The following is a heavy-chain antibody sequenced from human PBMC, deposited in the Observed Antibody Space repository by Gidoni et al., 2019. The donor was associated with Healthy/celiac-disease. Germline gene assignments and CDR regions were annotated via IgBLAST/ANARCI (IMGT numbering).Heavy chain of an antibody. CDR3: ATQRGTSTYDYIWGAQVGLKQQDV. CDR1: GGTFSSYA. Sequence: QVQLVQSGAEVKKPGSSVKVSCKASGGTFSSYAISWVRQAPGQGLEWMGGIIPIFGTANYAQKFQGRVTITADESTSTAYMELSSLRSEDTAVYYCATQRGTSTYDYIWGAQVGLKQQDVWGQGTTVTVSS. CDR2: IIPIFGTA. D-gene: IGHD3-16*01. J-gene: IGHJ6*02. V-gene: IGHV1-69*01.